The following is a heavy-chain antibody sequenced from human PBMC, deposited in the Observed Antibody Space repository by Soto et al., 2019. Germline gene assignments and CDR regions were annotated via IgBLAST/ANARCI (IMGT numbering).Heavy chain of an antibody. CDR3: ARVRPATYTWSLALDY. D-gene: IGHD2-8*02. CDR1: GYSINSDYY. J-gene: IGHJ4*02. V-gene: IGHV4-38-2*02. Sequence: PPETLSLTCCDPGYSINSDYYWAWIRQPPGKGLEWIGSIYYSGSTYYSPSLESRVTISVDTSRNDFSLKLSSVTAADTAIYYCARVRPATYTWSLALDYWGRGTLVTVSS. CDR2: IYYSGST.